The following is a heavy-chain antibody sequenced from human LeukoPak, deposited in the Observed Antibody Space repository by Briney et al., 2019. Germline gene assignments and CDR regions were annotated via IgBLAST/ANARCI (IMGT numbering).Heavy chain of an antibody. Sequence: GGSLRLSCAASGFTFSSYDMNWVRQAPGKGLEWVSYISSSGSTIYYADSVKGRFTISRDNAKNSLYLQMNSLRAEDTAVYYCARDKTGHASGYSSSWYDYWGQGTLVTVSS. CDR2: ISSSGSTI. J-gene: IGHJ4*02. V-gene: IGHV3-48*03. CDR3: ARDKTGHASGYSSSWYDY. CDR1: GFTFSSYD. D-gene: IGHD6-13*01.